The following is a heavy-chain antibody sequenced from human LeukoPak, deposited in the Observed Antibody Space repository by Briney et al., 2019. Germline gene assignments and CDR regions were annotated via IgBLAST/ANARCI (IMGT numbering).Heavy chain of an antibody. CDR2: IWYDGSNK. J-gene: IGHJ6*02. D-gene: IGHD3-10*01. Sequence: PGASLRLSCAASGFTFSSYAMSWVRQAPGKGLEWVAVIWYDGSNKYYADSVKGRFTISRDNSKNTLYLQMNSLRAEDTAVYYCATAPYYYGSGSYPYYYGMDVWGQGTTVTVSS. CDR3: ATAPYYYGSGSYPYYYGMDV. V-gene: IGHV3-33*08. CDR1: GFTFSSYA.